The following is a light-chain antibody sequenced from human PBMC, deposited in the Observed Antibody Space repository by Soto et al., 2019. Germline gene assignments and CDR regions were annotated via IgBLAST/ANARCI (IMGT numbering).Light chain of an antibody. CDR2: DVS. V-gene: IGLV2-14*01. CDR1: SSDVGTYNY. CDR3: SSYTTSNTQV. J-gene: IGLJ3*02. Sequence: QSALTQPASVSESPGQSITISCTGTSSDVGTYNYVSWYQHRPGKAPKLMIYDVSYRPSGVSNRFSGSKSANTASLTISGLQAEDEAEYYCSSYTTSNTQVFGGGTKLTAL.